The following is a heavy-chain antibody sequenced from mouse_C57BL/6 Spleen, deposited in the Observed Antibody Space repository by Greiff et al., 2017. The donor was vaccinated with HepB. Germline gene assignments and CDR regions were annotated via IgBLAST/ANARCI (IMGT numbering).Heavy chain of an antibody. D-gene: IGHD1-1*01. V-gene: IGHV5-17*01. J-gene: IGHJ2*01. Sequence: DVHLVESGGGLVKPGGSLKLSCAASGFTFSDYGMHWVRQAPEKGLEWVAYISSGSSTIYYADTVKGRFTISRDNAKNTLFLQMTSLRSEDTAMYYCARRAYYYGSSYVDYWGQGTTLPVSS. CDR3: ARRAYYYGSSYVDY. CDR1: GFTFSDYG. CDR2: ISSGSSTI.